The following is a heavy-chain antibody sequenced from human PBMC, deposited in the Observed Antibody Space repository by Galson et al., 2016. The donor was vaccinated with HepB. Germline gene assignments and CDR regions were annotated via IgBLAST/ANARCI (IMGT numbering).Heavy chain of an antibody. D-gene: IGHD1-26*01. CDR3: AREGRYSGTYYGDY. J-gene: IGHJ4*02. Sequence: SVKVSCKASGYTFTNYGISWVRQAPGQGLEWMGWINPYNGNTNYAQNFQGRVTMTTDTSTSTAYMELRSLRSDDTAVYYCAREGRYSGTYYGDYWGQGTLVTVSS. CDR2: INPYNGNT. V-gene: IGHV1-18*04. CDR1: GYTFTNYG.